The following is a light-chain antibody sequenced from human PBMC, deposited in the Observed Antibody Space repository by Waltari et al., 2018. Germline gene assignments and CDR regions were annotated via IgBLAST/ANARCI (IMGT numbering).Light chain of an antibody. CDR2: DVS. J-gene: IGKJ2*01. CDR1: QSVRSS. V-gene: IGKV3-15*01. CDR3: QQYNTWPGT. Sequence: EIVMTQSPVALSVSPGERATLSCRASQSVRSSLAWYQQRPGQTPRLVTYDVSTRANGIPARFSGSGSGTKFTLTISSLQSEDFAVYYCQQYNTWPGTFGQGTKLEIK.